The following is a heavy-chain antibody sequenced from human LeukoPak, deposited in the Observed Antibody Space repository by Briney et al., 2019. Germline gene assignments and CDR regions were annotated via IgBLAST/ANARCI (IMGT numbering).Heavy chain of an antibody. D-gene: IGHD2-8*01. CDR1: GVSISSYY. CDR3: ARHSVSSPHYFDY. J-gene: IGHJ4*02. V-gene: IGHV4-59*08. Sequence: SETLSLTCTVSGVSISSYYWSWIRQPPGKGLEWIGYIYYSGSTNYNPSLKSRVTISVDTSKNHFSLKLNSVTAADTAVYYCARHSVSSPHYFDYWGQGTLVTVSS. CDR2: IYYSGST.